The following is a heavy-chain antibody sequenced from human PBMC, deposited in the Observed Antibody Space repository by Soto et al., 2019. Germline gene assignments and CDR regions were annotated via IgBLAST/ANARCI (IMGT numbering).Heavy chain of an antibody. CDR3: ARDEGQPRNWFDP. CDR2: ISAYNGNT. Sequence: GASVKVSCKASGYTFTSYGISWVRQAPGQGLEWMGWISAYNGNTNYAQKLQGRVTMTTDTSTSTAYVELRSLRSDDTAVYYCARDEGQPRNWFDPWGQGTLVTVSS. J-gene: IGHJ5*02. CDR1: GYTFTSYG. D-gene: IGHD6-13*01. V-gene: IGHV1-18*04.